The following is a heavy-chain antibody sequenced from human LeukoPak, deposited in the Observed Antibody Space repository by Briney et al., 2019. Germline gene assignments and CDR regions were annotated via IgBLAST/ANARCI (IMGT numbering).Heavy chain of an antibody. CDR1: GLTFSDFW. D-gene: IGHD3-10*01. Sequence: GGSLRLSCAASGLTFSDFWMHWVRQPPGKGLVWVALVKGDGRTTIYADSVKGRFTISRDNSKNTLYLQMNSLRAEDTAVYYCAKDRIWFGELLPSHLDYWGQGTLVTVSS. J-gene: IGHJ4*02. CDR3: AKDRIWFGELLPSHLDY. V-gene: IGHV3-74*01. CDR2: VKGDGRTT.